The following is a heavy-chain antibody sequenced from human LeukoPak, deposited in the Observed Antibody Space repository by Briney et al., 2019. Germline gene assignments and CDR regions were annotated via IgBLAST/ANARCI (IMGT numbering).Heavy chain of an antibody. CDR2: IWYDGSQK. J-gene: IGHJ4*02. Sequence: GGSLRLSCAASGFTFSNYGMHWVRQAPGKGLEWVAIIWYDGSQKYYADSVKGRFTISRDNSKKTVYLQMNSLRAEDTAVYYCARERWIQGYFDFWGQGALVTVSS. D-gene: IGHD5-18*01. V-gene: IGHV3-33*01. CDR3: ARERWIQGYFDF. CDR1: GFTFSNYG.